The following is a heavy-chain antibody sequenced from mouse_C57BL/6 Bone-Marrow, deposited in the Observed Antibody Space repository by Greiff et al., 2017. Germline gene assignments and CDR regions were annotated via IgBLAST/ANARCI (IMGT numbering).Heavy chain of an antibody. CDR1: GYTFTSYG. D-gene: IGHD1-1*01. V-gene: IGHV1-81*01. Sequence: VQLLQSGAELARPGASVKLSCKASGYTFTSYGISWVKQRTGQGLEWIGEIYPRSGNTYYNEKFKGKATLTADKSSSTAYMELRSLTAEDSAVYFCARSKYYGSSYWFAYWGQGTLVTVSA. CDR2: IYPRSGNT. J-gene: IGHJ3*01. CDR3: ARSKYYGSSYWFAY.